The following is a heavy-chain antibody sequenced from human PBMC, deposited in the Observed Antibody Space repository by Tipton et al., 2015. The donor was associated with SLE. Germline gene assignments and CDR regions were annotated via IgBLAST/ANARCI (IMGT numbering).Heavy chain of an antibody. CDR2: ISTKNGET. J-gene: IGHJ6*02. Sequence: QLVQSGAEVKKPGASVKVSCKASGYTFTNYGISWVRQAPGQGLEWMGWISTKNGETKYAQRFQGRVTMTTDTSTSTSYMALRSPRSDDTAIYYCARGSTDKDYHYYALDVWGQGTTVTVSS. CDR3: ARGSTDKDYHYYALDV. CDR1: GYTFTNYG. V-gene: IGHV1-18*01. D-gene: IGHD1-1*01.